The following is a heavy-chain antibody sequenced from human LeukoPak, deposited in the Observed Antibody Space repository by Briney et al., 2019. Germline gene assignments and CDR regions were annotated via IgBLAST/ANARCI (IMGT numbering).Heavy chain of an antibody. CDR1: GFTFSTYA. Sequence: GGSLRPSCAASGFTFSTYAMTWVRQAPGKGLEWVSSIGAGAGSTNYADSVKGRFTISRDNSKNTLYLEMNSLRVEDTAVYYCAKGYTKDSSSWPWGQGTLVTVSS. V-gene: IGHV3-23*01. CDR3: AKGYTKDSSSWP. J-gene: IGHJ5*02. D-gene: IGHD3-22*01. CDR2: IGAGAGST.